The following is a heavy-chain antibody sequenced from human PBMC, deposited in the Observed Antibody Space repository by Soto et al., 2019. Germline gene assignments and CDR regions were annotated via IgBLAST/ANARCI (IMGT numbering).Heavy chain of an antibody. CDR3: ARSGDSSGWRPTFDYYYYGMDV. J-gene: IGHJ6*02. D-gene: IGHD6-19*01. V-gene: IGHV5-10-1*01. Sequence: PGESLKISCQGSGYSFTTYWISWVRQMPGKGLEWMGRIDPSDSYTNFSPSFEGHVSISVDKSISTVYLQWSSLKASDTAMYYCARSGDSSGWRPTFDYYYYGMDVWGQGTKVTVSS. CDR1: GYSFTTYW. CDR2: IDPSDSYT.